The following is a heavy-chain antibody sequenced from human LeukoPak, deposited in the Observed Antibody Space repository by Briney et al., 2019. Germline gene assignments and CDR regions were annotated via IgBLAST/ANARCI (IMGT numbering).Heavy chain of an antibody. CDR1: GGSISSSSYY. J-gene: IGHJ4*02. D-gene: IGHD3-10*01. CDR2: IYYSGST. CDR3: AEGLGQLLWFGEAYFDY. V-gene: IGHV4-39*01. Sequence: SETLSLTCTVSGGSISSSSYYWGWIRQPPGKGLEWIGSIYYSGSTYYNPSLKSRVTISVDTSKNQFSLKLSSVTAADTAVYYCAEGLGQLLWFGEAYFDYWGQGTLVTVSS.